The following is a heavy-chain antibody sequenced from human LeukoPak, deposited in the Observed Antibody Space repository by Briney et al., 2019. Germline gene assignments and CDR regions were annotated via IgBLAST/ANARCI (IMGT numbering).Heavy chain of an antibody. CDR3: AQIGTNWNFDY. V-gene: IGHV3-72*01. CDR1: GFTFSDHY. Sequence: QTGGSLRLSCAASGFTFSDHYMDWVRQALGKGLEWVGRIRNKANSYTTEYAASVKGRFTLSRDDSKNSLYLQMNSLKTEDTAVYYCAQIGTNWNFDYWGQGTLVTVSS. J-gene: IGHJ4*02. CDR2: IRNKANSYTT. D-gene: IGHD1-20*01.